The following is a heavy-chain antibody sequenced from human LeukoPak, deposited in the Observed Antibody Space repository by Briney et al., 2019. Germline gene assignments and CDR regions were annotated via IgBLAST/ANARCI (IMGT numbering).Heavy chain of an antibody. Sequence: SETLSLTCTVSGGSISTYYGNWIRQAPGKGLEWIGYIYYSGSTNYNPSLKSRVTISVDTSKNQFSLKLSSVTAADTAVYYCASYTAGGGGLDYWGQGTLVTVSS. CDR3: ASYTAGGGGLDY. D-gene: IGHD5-18*01. CDR1: GGSISTYY. CDR2: IYYSGST. J-gene: IGHJ4*02. V-gene: IGHV4-59*12.